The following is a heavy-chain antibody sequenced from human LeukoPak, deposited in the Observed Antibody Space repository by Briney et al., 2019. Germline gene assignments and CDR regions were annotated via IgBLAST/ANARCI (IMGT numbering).Heavy chain of an antibody. CDR2: ISAYNGNT. J-gene: IGHJ4*02. D-gene: IGHD3-10*01. Sequence: ASVKVSSKASGYTFTGYYMHWVRQAPGQGLEWMGWISAYNGNTNYAQKLQGRVTMTTDTSTSTAYMELRSLRSDDTAVYYCARDSTTMVRGVIIKGFDYWGQGTLVTVSS. V-gene: IGHV1-18*04. CDR3: ARDSTTMVRGVIIKGFDY. CDR1: GYTFTGYY.